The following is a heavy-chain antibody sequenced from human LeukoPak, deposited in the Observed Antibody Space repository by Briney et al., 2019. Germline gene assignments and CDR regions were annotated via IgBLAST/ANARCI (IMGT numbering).Heavy chain of an antibody. CDR2: IRYDGSNK. V-gene: IGHV3-30*02. CDR1: GFTFSSYG. Sequence: GGSLRLSCAASGFTFSSYGMYWVRQAPGKGLEGVAFIRYDGSNKYYADSVKGRFTISRDNSKNTLYLQMNSLRAEDTAVYYCARDLSVLRYFDWLTNLDYWGQGTLVTVSS. J-gene: IGHJ4*02. D-gene: IGHD3-9*01. CDR3: ARDLSVLRYFDWLTNLDY.